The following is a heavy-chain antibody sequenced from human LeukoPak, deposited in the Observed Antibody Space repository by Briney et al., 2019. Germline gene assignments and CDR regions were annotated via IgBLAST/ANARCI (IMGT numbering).Heavy chain of an antibody. D-gene: IGHD3-10*01. V-gene: IGHV3-43D*03. CDR3: AKDKFDGSGSYYFDY. Sequence: GGSLRLSCAASGFTFDDYAMHWVRQAPGKGLEWVSLISWDGGRTHYADSVEGRFTISRDNSNNSLYLQMSSLRAEDTALYYCAKDKFDGSGSYYFDYWGQGTLVTVSS. J-gene: IGHJ4*02. CDR1: GFTFDDYA. CDR2: ISWDGGRT.